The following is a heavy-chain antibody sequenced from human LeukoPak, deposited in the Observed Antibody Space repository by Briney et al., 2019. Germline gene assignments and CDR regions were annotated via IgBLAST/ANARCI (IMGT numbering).Heavy chain of an antibody. V-gene: IGHV4-59*01. Sequence: SETLSLTCTVSGGSISSYYWSWIRQPPGKGLEWIGYIYYSGITNYNPSLKSRVTISIDTSKNQFSLKLSSVTAADTAVYYCARSVEGYCSGGSCYYYYYYMDVWGKGTTVTVSS. CDR1: GGSISSYY. CDR2: IYYSGIT. D-gene: IGHD2-15*01. J-gene: IGHJ6*03. CDR3: ARSVEGYCSGGSCYYYYYYMDV.